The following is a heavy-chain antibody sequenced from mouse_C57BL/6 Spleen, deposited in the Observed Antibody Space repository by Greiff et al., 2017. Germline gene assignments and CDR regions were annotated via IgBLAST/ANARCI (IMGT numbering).Heavy chain of an antibody. CDR2: INPSNGGT. CDR3: ARERLRRVFDY. V-gene: IGHV1-53*01. CDR1: TSYW. Sequence: VQLQEPGTELVKPGASVKLSFTSYWMHWVKQRPGQGLEWIGNINPSNGGTNYNEKFKSKATLTVDKSSSTAYMQLSSLTSEDSAVYYCARERLRRVFDYWGQGTTLTVSS. J-gene: IGHJ2*01. D-gene: IGHD2-4*01.